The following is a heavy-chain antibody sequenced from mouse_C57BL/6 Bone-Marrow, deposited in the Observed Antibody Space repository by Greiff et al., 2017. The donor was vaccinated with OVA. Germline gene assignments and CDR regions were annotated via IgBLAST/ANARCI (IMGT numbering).Heavy chain of an antibody. Sequence: QVQLQQSGAELARPGASVKLSCKASGYTFTSYGISWVKQRTGQGLEWIGEIYPRSGNTYYNEKFKGKATLTADKSSSTAYMELRSLTSEDSAVYFCARHIPEETGWYFDVWGTGTTVTVSS. CDR2: IYPRSGNT. CDR1: GYTFTSYG. D-gene: IGHD4-1*01. V-gene: IGHV1-81*01. CDR3: ARHIPEETGWYFDV. J-gene: IGHJ1*03.